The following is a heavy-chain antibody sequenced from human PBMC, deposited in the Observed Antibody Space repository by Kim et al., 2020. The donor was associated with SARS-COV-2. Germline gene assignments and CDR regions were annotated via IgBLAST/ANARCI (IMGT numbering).Heavy chain of an antibody. D-gene: IGHD3-16*01. J-gene: IGHJ3*02. CDR3: ARDRTADMMADAFDI. V-gene: IGHV3-48*02. CDR2: ISSSSSTI. CDR1: GFTFSSYS. Sequence: GGSLRLSCAASGFTFSSYSMNWVRQAPGKGLEWVSYISSSSSTIYYADSVKGRFTISRANAKNSLYLQMNSLRDEDTAVYYCARDRTADMMADAFDIWGQGTMVTVSS.